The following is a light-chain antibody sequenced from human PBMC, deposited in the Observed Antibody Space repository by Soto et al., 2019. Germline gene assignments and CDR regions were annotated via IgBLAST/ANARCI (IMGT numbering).Light chain of an antibody. CDR3: QQRSNWLT. Sequence: EIVLTQSPATLSLSPGERATLSCRASQSVSSYIAWYQQKPGQSPRLLIYDASNRATGIPARFSGSGSGTDFTLTIGSLEPEDFAVYYCQQRSNWLTFGGGTKVDIK. CDR2: DAS. J-gene: IGKJ4*01. V-gene: IGKV3-11*01. CDR1: QSVSSY.